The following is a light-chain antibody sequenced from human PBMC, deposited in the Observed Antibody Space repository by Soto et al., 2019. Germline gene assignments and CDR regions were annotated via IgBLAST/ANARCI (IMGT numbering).Light chain of an antibody. Sequence: DIQMPDSPSTLNASVGDRVTITCRASQSISSWLAWYQQKPGKAPKLLIYDASSLESGVPSRFSGSGSGTEFTLTISSLQPDDFATYYCQQYNSYPSTFGQGTKVDI. CDR2: DAS. V-gene: IGKV1-5*01. CDR3: QQYNSYPST. J-gene: IGKJ1*01. CDR1: QSISSW.